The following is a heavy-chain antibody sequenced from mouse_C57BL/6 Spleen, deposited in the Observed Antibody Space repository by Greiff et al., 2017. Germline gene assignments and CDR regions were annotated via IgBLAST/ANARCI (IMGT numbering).Heavy chain of an antibody. Sequence: QVQLKESGAALVKPGASVKISCTASGYAFSSYWMNWVKQRPGKGLEWIGQIYPGDGDNNYNGKSKGKATLTADKSSSTAYMQLSSLTSEDSAVYFCANYYAMDYWGQGTSGTVAS. CDR1: GYAFSSYW. CDR2: IYPGDGDN. CDR3: ANYYAMDY. J-gene: IGHJ4*01. V-gene: IGHV1-80*01.